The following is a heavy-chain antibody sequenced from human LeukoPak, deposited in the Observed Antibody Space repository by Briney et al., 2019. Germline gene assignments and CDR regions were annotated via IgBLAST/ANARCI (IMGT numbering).Heavy chain of an antibody. CDR3: ARGSSAWGFDY. J-gene: IGHJ4*02. D-gene: IGHD2-15*01. CDR2: IYHSGST. Sequence: NPSETQSLTCAVSGYSISSGYYWGWIRQPPGKGLEWIGSIYHSGSTYYNPSLKSRVTISVDTSKNQFSLKLSSVTAADTAVYYCARGSSAWGFDYWGQGTLVTVSS. CDR1: GYSISSGYY. V-gene: IGHV4-38-2*01.